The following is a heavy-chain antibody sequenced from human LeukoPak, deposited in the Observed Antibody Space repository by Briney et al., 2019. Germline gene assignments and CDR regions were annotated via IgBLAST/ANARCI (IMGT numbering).Heavy chain of an antibody. CDR3: VRERVAGNGMDV. CDR2: IIPIFGTA. CDR1: GGTFISYA. V-gene: IGHV1-69*13. Sequence: ASVKVSCKASGGTFISYAISWVRQAPGQGLEWMGGIIPIFGTANYAQKFQGRVTITADESTSTAYMELSSLRSEDTAVYYCVRERVAGNGMDVWGQGTTVTVSS. D-gene: IGHD6-19*01. J-gene: IGHJ6*02.